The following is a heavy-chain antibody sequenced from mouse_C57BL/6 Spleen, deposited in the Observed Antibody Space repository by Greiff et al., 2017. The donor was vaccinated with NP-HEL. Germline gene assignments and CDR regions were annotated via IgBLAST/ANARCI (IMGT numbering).Heavy chain of an antibody. V-gene: IGHV1-69*01. Sequence: QVQLQQPGAELVMPGASVKLSCKASGYTFTSYWMHWVKQRPGQGLEWIGEIDPSDSYTNYNQKFKGKSTLTVDKSSSTAYMQLSSLTSEDSAVYYCARSRGYDGDYWGQGTTLTVSS. CDR2: IDPSDSYT. CDR3: ARSRGYDGDY. J-gene: IGHJ2*01. CDR1: GYTFTSYW. D-gene: IGHD2-2*01.